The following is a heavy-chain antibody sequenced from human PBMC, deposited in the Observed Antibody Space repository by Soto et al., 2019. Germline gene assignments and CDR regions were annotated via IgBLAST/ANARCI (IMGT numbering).Heavy chain of an antibody. V-gene: IGHV3-23*01. J-gene: IGHJ4*02. CDR3: ARAPRGNYGYPSYFDY. Sequence: PGGSLRLSCAASGFTFSSYAMNWVRQAPGKGLEWVSGISYGGGSTNYADSVKGRFTISRDNSKNTLYLQMNSLRGEDTAVYYCARAPRGNYGYPSYFDYWGQGTLVTVSS. CDR1: GFTFSSYA. CDR2: ISYGGGST. D-gene: IGHD3-10*01.